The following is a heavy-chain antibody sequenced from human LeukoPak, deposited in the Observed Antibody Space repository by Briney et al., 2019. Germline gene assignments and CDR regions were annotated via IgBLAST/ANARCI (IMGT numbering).Heavy chain of an antibody. CDR2: ISGSGAGS. CDR1: GFTFSNYG. CDR3: ARSGPYDAFDVSGYSDL. Sequence: GGSLRLSCATSGFTFSNYGLNWVRQAPGKGLEWVSIISGSGAGSYYADSVKGRFTISRDNSNNILYLHMNSLRDEDTAVYYCARSGPYDAFDVSGYSDLWGQGTLVTVSS. J-gene: IGHJ5*02. V-gene: IGHV3-23*01. D-gene: IGHD3-22*01.